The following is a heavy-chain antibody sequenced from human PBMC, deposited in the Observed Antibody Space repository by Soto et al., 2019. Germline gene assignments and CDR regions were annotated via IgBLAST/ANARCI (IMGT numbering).Heavy chain of an antibody. J-gene: IGHJ5*02. Sequence: EVHLVESGGGLVQPGGSLRLSCAASGFTFSNHHMDRVRQAPGKGLEWVGRTRNKANSYTTEYAASVKGRFTISRDDSKNSLYLQRNSLKTEDTAVYYCSRDLGSWGQGTLVTVSS. CDR2: TRNKANSYTT. CDR1: GFTFSNHH. CDR3: SRDLGS. V-gene: IGHV3-72*01.